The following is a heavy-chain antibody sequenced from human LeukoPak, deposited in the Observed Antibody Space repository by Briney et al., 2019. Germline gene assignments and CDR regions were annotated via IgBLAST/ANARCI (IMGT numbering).Heavy chain of an antibody. CDR2: INTNTGNP. CDR1: GYTFTSYA. J-gene: IGHJ5*02. D-gene: IGHD3-10*01. Sequence: ASVKVSCKASGYTFTSYAMNWVRQAPGQGLEWMGWINTNTGNPTYAQGFTGRFVFSLDTSVSTAYLQISSLKAEDTAVYYCARATRITMVRGPTRTNWFDPWGQGTLVTVSS. CDR3: ARATRITMVRGPTRTNWFDP. V-gene: IGHV7-4-1*02.